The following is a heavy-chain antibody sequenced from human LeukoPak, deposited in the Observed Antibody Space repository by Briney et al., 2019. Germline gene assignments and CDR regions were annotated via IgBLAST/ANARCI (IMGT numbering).Heavy chain of an antibody. CDR1: GFRFTSYA. CDR3: AKLGGYRVYSFIVF. J-gene: IGHJ6*01. CDR2: ITGRRCNT. D-gene: IGHD3-16*01. V-gene: IGHV3-23*01. Sequence: GGSLTLSCAASGFRFTSYAMIWIRQVPGRGLEWVAGITGRRCNTYFSDPGKGRFTPPRDTPDNTLHLNTTSQTTNHTAVYFCAKLGGYRVYSFIVFWGQGIPGTVSS.